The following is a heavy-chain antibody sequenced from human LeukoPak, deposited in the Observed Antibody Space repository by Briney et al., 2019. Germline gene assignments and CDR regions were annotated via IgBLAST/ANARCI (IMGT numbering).Heavy chain of an antibody. D-gene: IGHD2-15*01. CDR2: IYYSGST. CDR1: GGSISSGDYY. CDR3: ARERDIVVVVAGTFDY. J-gene: IGHJ4*02. V-gene: IGHV4-30-4*01. Sequence: PSQTLSLTCTVSGGSISSGDYYWSWIRQPPGKGLEWIGYIYYSGSTYYNPSLKSRVTISVDTSKNQFSLKLSSVTAADTAVYYCARERDIVVVVAGTFDYWGQGTLVTVSS.